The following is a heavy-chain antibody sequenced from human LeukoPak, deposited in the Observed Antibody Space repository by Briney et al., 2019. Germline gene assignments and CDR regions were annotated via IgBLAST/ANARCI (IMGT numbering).Heavy chain of an antibody. CDR3: AKASAAFWSGYYSDYYYYMDV. J-gene: IGHJ6*03. CDR1: GFTFSSYG. Sequence: PGGSLRLSCAASGFTFSSYGMHWVRQAPGKGLEWVAFIRYDGSNKYYADSVKGRFTISRDNSKNTLYLQMNSLRAEDTAVYYCAKASAAFWSGYYSDYYYYMDVWGKGTTVTVSS. V-gene: IGHV3-30*02. D-gene: IGHD3-3*01. CDR2: IRYDGSNK.